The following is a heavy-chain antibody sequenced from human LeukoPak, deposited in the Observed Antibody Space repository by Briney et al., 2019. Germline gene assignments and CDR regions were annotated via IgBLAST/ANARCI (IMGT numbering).Heavy chain of an antibody. CDR3: ARDDPWAAAGTAKNYYYYGMDV. D-gene: IGHD6-13*01. Sequence: PGGSLRLSCAASGFTFSSYAMSWVRQAPGKGLEWVSAISGSGGSTYYADSVKGRFTISRDNSKNTLYLQMNSLRAEDTAVYYCARDDPWAAAGTAKNYYYYGMDVWGQGTTVTVSS. J-gene: IGHJ6*02. CDR2: ISGSGGST. CDR1: GFTFSSYA. V-gene: IGHV3-23*01.